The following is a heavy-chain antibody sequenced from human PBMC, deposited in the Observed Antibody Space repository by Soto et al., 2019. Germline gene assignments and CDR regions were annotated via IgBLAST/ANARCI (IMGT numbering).Heavy chain of an antibody. J-gene: IGHJ6*03. CDR3: ARRARPDFYYMDV. CDR2: ISSNGVGT. V-gene: IGHV3-64*01. CDR1: GFTLSGYA. Sequence: GGSLRLSCAASGFTLSGYAMDWVRQAPGKGLEYVSGISSNGVGTYYANSVQGRYTISRDNSKNTVYLQMGSLRPEDMAVYYCARRARPDFYYMDVWGKGTTVTVSS. D-gene: IGHD6-6*01.